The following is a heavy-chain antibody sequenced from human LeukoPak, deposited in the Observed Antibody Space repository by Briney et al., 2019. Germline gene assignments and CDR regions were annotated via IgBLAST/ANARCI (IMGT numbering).Heavy chain of an antibody. CDR3: TSYPYYYDSSGDTLGFDY. J-gene: IGHJ4*02. D-gene: IGHD3-22*01. V-gene: IGHV3-49*04. CDR1: GFTFDDYG. CDR2: IRSKAYGGTT. Sequence: GGSLRLSCAASGFTFDDYGMSWVRQAPGKGLEWVGFIRSKAYGGTTEYAASVKGRFTISRGDSKSIAYLQMNSLKTEDTAVYYCTSYPYYYDSSGDTLGFDYWGQGTLVTVSS.